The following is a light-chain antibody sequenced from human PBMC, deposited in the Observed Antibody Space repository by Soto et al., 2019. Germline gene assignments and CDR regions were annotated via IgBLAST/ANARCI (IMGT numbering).Light chain of an antibody. Sequence: SYVLTQPPSVSVAPGQTARITCEGNNIGSKSVHWYQQKPGQAPVLVVYGDSDRPSGTPERFSGSDSGNTATLTIGGVEAGDEADYYCQVWHIISDHVVFGGGTKVTVL. V-gene: IGLV3-21*02. CDR2: GDS. CDR1: NIGSKS. CDR3: QVWHIISDHVV. J-gene: IGLJ2*01.